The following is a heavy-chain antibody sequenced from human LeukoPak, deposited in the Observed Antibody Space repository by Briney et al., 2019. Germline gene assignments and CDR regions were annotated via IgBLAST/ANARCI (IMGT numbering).Heavy chain of an antibody. Sequence: SETLSLTCSVSGDSISIYYWSRIRQPPGKGLEWIGYIYYSGTTNYNPSLKSRVTISVDTSKNQLSLKLNSVTAADTAVYYCARHSNWNAGVDWFDPWGQGTLVTVSS. D-gene: IGHD1-20*01. CDR2: IYYSGTT. CDR1: GDSISIYY. J-gene: IGHJ5*02. CDR3: ARHSNWNAGVDWFDP. V-gene: IGHV4-59*08.